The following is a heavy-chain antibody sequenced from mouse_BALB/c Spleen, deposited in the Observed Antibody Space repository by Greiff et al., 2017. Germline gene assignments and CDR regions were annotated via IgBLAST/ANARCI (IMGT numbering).Heavy chain of an antibody. CDR2: IRNKANGYTT. V-gene: IGHV7-3*02. Sequence: EVQGVESGGGLVQPGGSLRLSCATSGFTFTDYYMSWVRQPPGKALEWLGFIRNKANGYTTEYSASVKGRFTISSDNSQSILYLQMNTLRAEDSATYYCARYGNYAWFAYWGQGTLVTVSA. J-gene: IGHJ3*01. CDR3: ARYGNYAWFAY. CDR1: GFTFTDYY. D-gene: IGHD2-1*01.